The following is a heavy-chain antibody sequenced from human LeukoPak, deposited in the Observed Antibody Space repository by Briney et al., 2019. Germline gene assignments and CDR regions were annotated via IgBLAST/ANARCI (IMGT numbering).Heavy chain of an antibody. CDR1: GGSISSYY. Sequence: SETLSLTCTVSGGSISSYYWSWIRQPPGKGLEWIGYIYYSGSTNYNPSLKSRVTMSVDTSKNQFSLKLSSVTAADTAVYYCARYSGYDYSFEYWGQGTLVTVSS. CDR3: ARYSGYDYSFEY. V-gene: IGHV4-59*01. CDR2: IYYSGST. J-gene: IGHJ4*02. D-gene: IGHD5-12*01.